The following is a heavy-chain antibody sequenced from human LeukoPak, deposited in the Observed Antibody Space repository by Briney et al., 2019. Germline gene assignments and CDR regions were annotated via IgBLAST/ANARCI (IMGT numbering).Heavy chain of an antibody. J-gene: IGHJ4*02. CDR1: GFTFSSYW. CDR3: ARDRGRYSGYGGNFDY. Sequence: GGSLRLSCAASGFTFSSYWMSWVRQARGKGVEWVANIKQDGSEKYYVDSVKGRFTISRDNAKNSLYLQMNSLRAEDTAVYYCARDRGRYSGYGGNFDYWGQGTLVTVSS. CDR2: IKQDGSEK. D-gene: IGHD5-12*01. V-gene: IGHV3-7*01.